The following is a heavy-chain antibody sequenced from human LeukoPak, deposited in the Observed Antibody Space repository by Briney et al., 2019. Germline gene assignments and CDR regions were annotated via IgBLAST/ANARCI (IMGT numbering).Heavy chain of an antibody. CDR2: IYSGGST. J-gene: IGHJ6*02. CDR1: GFTFSSYA. CDR3: ARDGYYGMDV. V-gene: IGHV3-53*01. Sequence: PGGSLRLSCAASGFTFSSYAMSWVRQAPGKGLEWVSVIYSGGSTYYADSVKGRFTISRDNSKNTLYLQMNSLRAEDTAVYYCARDGYYGMDVWGQGTTVTVSS.